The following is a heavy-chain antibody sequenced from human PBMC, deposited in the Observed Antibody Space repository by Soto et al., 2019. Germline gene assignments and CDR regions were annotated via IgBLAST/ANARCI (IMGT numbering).Heavy chain of an antibody. Sequence: GESLKISCKGSGYIFTSYWICWFRQRPVKVLEWMGIIYPGDSDTRYSPSFQGQVTISADKSISTAYLQMNSLRAEDTAIYYCARGSSCDTTRCYDPAFFGPWGQGTLVTVSS. CDR3: ARGSSCDTTRCYDPAFFGP. CDR1: GYIFTSYW. V-gene: IGHV5-51*01. D-gene: IGHD2-2*01. CDR2: IYPGDSDT. J-gene: IGHJ5*02.